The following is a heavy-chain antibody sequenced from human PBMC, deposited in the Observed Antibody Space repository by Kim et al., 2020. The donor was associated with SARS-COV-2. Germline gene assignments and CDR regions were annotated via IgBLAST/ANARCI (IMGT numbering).Heavy chain of an antibody. V-gene: IGHV3-21*01. CDR3: ARDGYSSSWYNRRAFDI. CDR2: ISSSSSYI. J-gene: IGHJ3*02. CDR1: GFTFSSYS. Sequence: GGSLRLSCAASGFTFSSYSMNSVRQAPGKGLEWVSSISSSSSYIYYADSVKGRFTISRDNAKNSLYLQMNSLRAEDTAVYYCARDGYSSSWYNRRAFDIWGQGTMVTVSS. D-gene: IGHD6-13*01.